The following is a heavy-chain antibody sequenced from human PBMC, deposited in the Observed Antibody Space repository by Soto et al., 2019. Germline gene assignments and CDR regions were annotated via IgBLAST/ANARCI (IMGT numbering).Heavy chain of an antibody. J-gene: IGHJ6*02. CDR1: GFTLTSYT. Sequence: GGSLRLSCAASGFTLTSYTMNWVRQASGKGLEWVSSITSSSSHIYYADSVKGRFTISRDNAGNSLCLQMNSLRAEDSAVYYCVRERGLSSFYGMDVWGQGTTVTVSS. CDR3: VRERGLSSFYGMDV. V-gene: IGHV3-21*01. D-gene: IGHD3-10*01. CDR2: ITSSSSHI.